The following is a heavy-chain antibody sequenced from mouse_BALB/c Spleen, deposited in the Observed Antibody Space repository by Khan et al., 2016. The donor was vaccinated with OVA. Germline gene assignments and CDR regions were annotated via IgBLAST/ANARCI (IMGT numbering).Heavy chain of an antibody. CDR1: GYTFTSYS. J-gene: IGHJ4*01. V-gene: IGHV1-4*01. Sequence: QVQLKQSGAELARPGASVKMSCKASGYTFTSYSMHWIKQRPGQGLEWIGNINPSNAYTNYNQKFKDKATLTADKSSSTAYMQLSSLTSEDSAVYYCAGDFHYYGSRGALDYWGQGTSVTVSS. CDR2: INPSNAYT. D-gene: IGHD1-1*01. CDR3: AGDFHYYGSRGALDY.